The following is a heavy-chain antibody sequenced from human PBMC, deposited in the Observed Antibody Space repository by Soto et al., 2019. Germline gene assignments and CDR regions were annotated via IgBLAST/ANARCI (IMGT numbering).Heavy chain of an antibody. V-gene: IGHV3-33*01. CDR3: ARSGSHKYYYYGMDV. D-gene: IGHD3-10*01. CDR1: GFTFSSYG. CDR2: IWYDGSNK. Sequence: GGSLRLSCAASGFTFSSYGMHWVRQAPGKGLEWVAVIWYDGSNKYYADSVKGRFTISRDNSKNTLYLQMNSLRAEDTAVYYCARSGSHKYYYYGMDVWGQGTTVTVS. J-gene: IGHJ6*02.